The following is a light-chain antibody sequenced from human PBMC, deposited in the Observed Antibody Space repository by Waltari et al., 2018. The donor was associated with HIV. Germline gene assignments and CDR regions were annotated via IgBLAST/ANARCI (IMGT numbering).Light chain of an antibody. CDR1: SSNIGNNY. V-gene: IGLV1-51*02. Sequence: QSVLTQPPSVSAAPGQKVTISCSGSSSNIGNNYVSWYQQLPGTAPELLIYENKKRPSGIPDRFSGSKSGTSATLGITGLQTGDEADYYCGTWDSSLSAVVFGGGTKLTVL. CDR3: GTWDSSLSAVV. J-gene: IGLJ2*01. CDR2: ENK.